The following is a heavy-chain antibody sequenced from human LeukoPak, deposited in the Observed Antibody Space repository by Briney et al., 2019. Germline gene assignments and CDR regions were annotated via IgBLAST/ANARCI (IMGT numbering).Heavy chain of an antibody. V-gene: IGHV3-66*04. J-gene: IGHJ3*02. CDR2: IYSGGST. D-gene: IGHD5-24*01. CDR3: ARLYPRDGYDAFDI. Sequence: GGSLRLSCAASGFTVSSNYMSWVRQAPGKGLEWVSVIYSGGSTYYADSVKGRFTISRDNSKNTLYLQMNSLRAEDTAVYYCARLYPRDGYDAFDIWGQGTMVTVSS. CDR1: GFTVSSNY.